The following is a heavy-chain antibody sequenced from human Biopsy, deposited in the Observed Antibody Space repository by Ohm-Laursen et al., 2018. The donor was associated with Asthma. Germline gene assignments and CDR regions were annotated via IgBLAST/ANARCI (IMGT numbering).Heavy chain of an antibody. V-gene: IGHV3-30*03. CDR2: ISFDGRYE. Sequence: SLRLSCAASGFSFGSFGMHWVRQVPGKGPEWVALISFDGRYEYYADSVKGRFTISRDNPMKRLYLQVSSLTAEDTAVYYCASRGGDFWSGYYMDYWGQGTLVTVSS. CDR3: ASRGGDFWSGYYMDY. CDR1: GFSFGSFG. D-gene: IGHD3-3*01. J-gene: IGHJ4*02.